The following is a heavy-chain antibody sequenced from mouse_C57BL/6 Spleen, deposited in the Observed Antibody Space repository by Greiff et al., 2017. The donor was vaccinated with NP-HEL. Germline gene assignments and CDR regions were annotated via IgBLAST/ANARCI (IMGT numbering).Heavy chain of an antibody. V-gene: IGHV1-50*01. CDR2: IDPSDSYT. Sequence: QVQLQQPGAELVKPGASVKLSCKASGYTFTSYWMQWVKQRPGQGLEWIGEIDPSDSYTNYNQKFKGKATLTVDTSSSTAYMQLSSLTSEDSAVYDDARKGDYDRVGAMDDWGQGTSVTVSS. J-gene: IGHJ4*01. D-gene: IGHD2-4*01. CDR3: ARKGDYDRVGAMDD. CDR1: GYTFTSYW.